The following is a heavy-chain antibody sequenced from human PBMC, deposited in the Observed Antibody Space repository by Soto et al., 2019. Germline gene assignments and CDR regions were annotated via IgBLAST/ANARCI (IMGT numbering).Heavy chain of an antibody. V-gene: IGHV1-3*01. CDR1: GYTFTSYA. CDR2: INAGNGNT. Sequence: VKVSCKASGYTFTSYAMHWVRQAPGQRLEWMGWINAGNGNTKYSQKFQGRVTITRDTSASTAYMELSSLRSEDTAVYYCARDSDSSWYYFDYWGQGTLVTVSS. D-gene: IGHD6-13*01. J-gene: IGHJ4*02. CDR3: ARDSDSSWYYFDY.